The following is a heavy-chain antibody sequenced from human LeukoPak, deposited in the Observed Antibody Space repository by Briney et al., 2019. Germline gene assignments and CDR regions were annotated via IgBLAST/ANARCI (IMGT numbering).Heavy chain of an antibody. D-gene: IGHD2-15*01. CDR3: ARDRCSGGSCYPKPKQTPDAFDI. Sequence: SVKVSCKASGGTFSSYAISWVRQAPGQGLEWMGRIIPIFGTANYAQKFQGRVTITTDESTSTAYMELSSLRSEDTAVYYCARDRCSGGSCYPKPKQTPDAFDIWGQGTMVGVSS. CDR1: GGTFSSYA. V-gene: IGHV1-69*05. J-gene: IGHJ3*02. CDR2: IIPIFGTA.